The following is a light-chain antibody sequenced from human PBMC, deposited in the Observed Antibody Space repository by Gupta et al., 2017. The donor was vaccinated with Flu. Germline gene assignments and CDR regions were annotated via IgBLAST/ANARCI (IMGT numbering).Light chain of an antibody. CDR3: QQRSNWPT. Sequence: SPATLSLSPGERATLSCRASQSVSSYLAWYQQKPGQAPRLLIYDASNRATGIPARFSGSGSGTDFTLTISSLEPEDFAVYYCQQRSNWPTFGQETKVEIK. CDR1: QSVSSY. CDR2: DAS. J-gene: IGKJ1*01. V-gene: IGKV3-11*01.